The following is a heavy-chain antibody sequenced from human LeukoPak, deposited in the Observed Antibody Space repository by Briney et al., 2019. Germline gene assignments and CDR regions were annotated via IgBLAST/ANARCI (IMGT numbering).Heavy chain of an antibody. D-gene: IGHD3-22*01. CDR1: GFTFCSYS. V-gene: IGHV3-21*01. CDR2: ISSSSSYI. Sequence: GGSLRLSCAAAGFTFCSYSMNWVRQAPGKGLEWVSSISSSSSYIYYADSVKGRFTISRDNAKHSLYLQMTTPSADDPSVCYCAAVYYYDSSGRSTYWGQGTLVTVSS. CDR3: AAVYYYDSSGRSTY. J-gene: IGHJ4*02.